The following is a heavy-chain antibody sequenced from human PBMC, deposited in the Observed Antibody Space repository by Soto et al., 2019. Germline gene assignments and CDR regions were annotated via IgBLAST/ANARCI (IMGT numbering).Heavy chain of an antibody. J-gene: IGHJ4*02. CDR1: GFTFSSYA. V-gene: IGHV3-64*01. Sequence: EVQLVESGGGLVQPGGSLRLSCAASGFTFSSYAMHWVRQAPGKGLEYVSVISSNGGSTDYANSVKGRFTISRDNSKNSLYLQMGSLRAEDMAVYYCARGYGYYFGYWGQGTLVTVSS. D-gene: IGHD5-18*01. CDR2: ISSNGGST. CDR3: ARGYGYYFGY.